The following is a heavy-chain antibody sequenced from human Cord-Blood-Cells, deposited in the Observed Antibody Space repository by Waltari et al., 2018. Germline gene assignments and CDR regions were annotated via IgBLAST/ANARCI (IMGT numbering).Heavy chain of an antibody. J-gene: IGHJ4*02. D-gene: IGHD3-3*01. Sequence: QLPLQESGPGLVTPSETLSLTCTVSGGSISSRSYYWGWIRQPPGKGLEWIGSIYYSGSTYYNPSLKSRVTISVDTSKNQFSLKLSSVTAADTAVYYCARQPYDFWSGYYLDYWGQGTLVTVSS. CDR2: IYYSGST. CDR3: ARQPYDFWSGYYLDY. CDR1: GGSISSRSYY. V-gene: IGHV4-39*01.